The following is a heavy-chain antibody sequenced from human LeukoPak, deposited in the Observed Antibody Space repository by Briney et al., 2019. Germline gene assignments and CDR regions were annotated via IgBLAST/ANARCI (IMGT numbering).Heavy chain of an antibody. Sequence: GGSLRLSCTASGFTFSSYGMHWFRQAPGKALEWVSFIRFDGSEKYYADSVRGRFTISRDNSKNTLSLQMNSLRAEDTALYYCAKDVYDCSGGSCPQYYYVMDVWGQGTTVTVSS. CDR1: GFTFSSYG. CDR3: AKDVYDCSGGSCPQYYYVMDV. D-gene: IGHD2-15*01. J-gene: IGHJ6*02. V-gene: IGHV3-30*02. CDR2: IRFDGSEK.